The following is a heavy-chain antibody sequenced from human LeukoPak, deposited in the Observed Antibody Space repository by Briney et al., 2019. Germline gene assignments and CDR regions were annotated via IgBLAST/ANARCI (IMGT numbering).Heavy chain of an antibody. CDR2: ISSSSSTT. V-gene: IGHV3-48*04. CDR3: ARYLGNYYYYGMDV. Sequence: GGSLRLSCAASGFNFSSYSMNWVRQAPGKGLEWISYISSSSSTTYYTDSVKGRFTISRDNAKNSLYLQMNSLRAEDTAVYYCARYLGNYYYYGMDVWGQGTAVTVSS. J-gene: IGHJ6*02. D-gene: IGHD6-13*01. CDR1: GFNFSSYS.